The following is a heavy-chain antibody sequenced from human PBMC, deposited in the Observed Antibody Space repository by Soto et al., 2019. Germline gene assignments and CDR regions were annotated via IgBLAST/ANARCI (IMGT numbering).Heavy chain of an antibody. D-gene: IGHD3-10*01. Sequence: GSLRLSCAASGFSFNSYAMSWVRQAPGKGLEWVSAINGRGDTTYYADSVKGRFTISRDNSKNTISLQMSSLRAEDTAVYYCAKESEYGGSQREYYFDYWGQGILVTVSS. CDR2: INGRGDTT. J-gene: IGHJ4*02. CDR3: AKESEYGGSQREYYFDY. V-gene: IGHV3-23*01. CDR1: GFSFNSYA.